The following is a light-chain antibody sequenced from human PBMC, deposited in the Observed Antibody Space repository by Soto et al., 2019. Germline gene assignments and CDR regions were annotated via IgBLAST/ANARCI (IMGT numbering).Light chain of an antibody. CDR2: EVT. J-gene: IGLJ2*01. CDR3: SSYTSSTTLV. CDR1: SNDVGGYNY. Sequence: QSVLTQPASVSGSPGQSITISCTGTSNDVGGYNYVSWYQQHPGKAPKLMIYEVTNRPSGISNRFSASKSGNTASLTISGLQAEDEADYYCSSYTSSTTLVFGGGTKLTVL. V-gene: IGLV2-14*01.